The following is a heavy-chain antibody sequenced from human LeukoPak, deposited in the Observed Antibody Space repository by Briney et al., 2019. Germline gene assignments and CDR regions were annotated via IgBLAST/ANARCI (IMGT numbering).Heavy chain of an antibody. CDR3: ARVGQQLVRFLDY. Sequence: ASVKVSCKASGYTFTSYGISWVRQAPGQGLEWMGWISAYNGNTNYAQKLQGRVAMTTDTSTSTAYTELRSLRSDDTAVYYCARVGQQLVRFLDYWGQGTLVTVSS. D-gene: IGHD6-13*01. J-gene: IGHJ4*02. CDR2: ISAYNGNT. V-gene: IGHV1-18*01. CDR1: GYTFTSYG.